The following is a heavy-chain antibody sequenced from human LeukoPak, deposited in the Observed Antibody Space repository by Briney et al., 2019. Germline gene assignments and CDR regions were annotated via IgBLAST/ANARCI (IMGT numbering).Heavy chain of an antibody. D-gene: IGHD7-27*01. CDR1: GYTFTSHH. CDR2: MNPDTGNT. CDR3: ARGRPTNLGGIY. V-gene: IGHV1-8*01. J-gene: IGHJ4*02. Sequence: ASVKVSCKASGYTFTSHHINWVRQAAGQGFEWMGWMNPDTGNTVYAQKFQGRVTMTWDTSISTAYMELDSLRSKDTAVYYCARGRPTNLGGIYWGQGTLVIVSS.